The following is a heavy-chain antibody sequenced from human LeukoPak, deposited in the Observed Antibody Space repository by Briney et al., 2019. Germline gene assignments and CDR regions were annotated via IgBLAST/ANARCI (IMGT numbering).Heavy chain of an antibody. V-gene: IGHV1-8*02. Sequence: GASVKVSCKASGYTFTSYGISWVRQAPGQGLEWMGWMNPNSGNTGYAQKFQGRVTMTRNTSISTAYMELSSLRSEDTAVYYCARGEGIAAAGSYWGQGTLVTVSS. CDR3: ARGEGIAAAGSY. CDR2: MNPNSGNT. CDR1: GYTFTSYG. D-gene: IGHD6-13*01. J-gene: IGHJ4*02.